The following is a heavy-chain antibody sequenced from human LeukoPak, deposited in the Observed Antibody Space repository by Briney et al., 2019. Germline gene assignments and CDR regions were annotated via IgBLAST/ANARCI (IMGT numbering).Heavy chain of an antibody. D-gene: IGHD5-18*01. Sequence: PSETLSLTCTVSGGSINRGYWSWVRQHPGKGLEGIGHILYSGSTFYNPSLKSRLTISLDTSKNQFSLKLTSVTAADTAVYYCASGYGSGWFDRWGQGTMVSVSS. CDR1: GGSINRGY. V-gene: IGHV4-30-4*08. CDR2: ILYSGST. J-gene: IGHJ5*02. CDR3: ASGYGSGWFDR.